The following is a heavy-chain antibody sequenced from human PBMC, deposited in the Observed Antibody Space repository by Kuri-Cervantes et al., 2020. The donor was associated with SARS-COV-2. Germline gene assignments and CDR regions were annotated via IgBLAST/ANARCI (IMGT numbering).Heavy chain of an antibody. Sequence: ASVKVCCKASGYTFSSYAIHWVRQAPGQGLEWMGWINTATGNTHYSQKFQGRVTITRDTAASTEYMDLNSLRSEDTAVYYRAREVGYCDSGRCYGLDAFDIWGQGTMVTVSS. J-gene: IGHJ3*02. CDR1: GYTFSSYA. CDR2: INTATGNT. CDR3: AREVGYCDSGRCYGLDAFDI. V-gene: IGHV1-3*04. D-gene: IGHD2-2*01.